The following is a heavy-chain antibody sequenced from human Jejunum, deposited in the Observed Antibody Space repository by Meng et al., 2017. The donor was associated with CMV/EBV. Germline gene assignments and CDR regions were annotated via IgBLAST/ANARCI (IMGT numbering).Heavy chain of an antibody. V-gene: IGHV3-53*01. Sequence: LKISCAASGVTVSSDFMSWVRQAPGKGLEWVSLIHGADNTHYTDSVKGRFSISRDNSKNTVYLQMNSLRVDDTAVYYCARGRGAHWGQGTLVTVSS. CDR3: ARGRGAH. CDR2: IHGADNT. J-gene: IGHJ4*02. CDR1: GVTVSSDF. D-gene: IGHD3-10*01.